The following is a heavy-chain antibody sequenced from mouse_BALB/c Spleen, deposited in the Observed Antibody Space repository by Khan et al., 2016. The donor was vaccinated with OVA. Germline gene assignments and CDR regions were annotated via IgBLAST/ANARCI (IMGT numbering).Heavy chain of an antibody. CDR3: ARCYYGDPFAY. CDR2: ISDGGSYN. J-gene: IGHJ3*01. V-gene: IGHV5-4*02. D-gene: IGHD2-13*01. CDR1: GFTFSDYY. Sequence: EVELVESGGGLVKPGGSLKLSCAASGFTFSDYYMYWVRQTPEKRLEWGATISDGGSYNYDPDSVKGRFTSSRDDDKNNLYRQVSSQKSEDSAMYYCARCYYGDPFAYSCQGPLVTVSA.